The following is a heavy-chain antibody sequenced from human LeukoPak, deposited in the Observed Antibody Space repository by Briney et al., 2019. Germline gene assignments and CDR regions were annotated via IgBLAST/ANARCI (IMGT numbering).Heavy chain of an antibody. V-gene: IGHV4-61*02. CDR1: SGSLSSDNNY. J-gene: IGHJ3*02. CDR3: ATRGAYDAFDI. Sequence: PSETLSLTCTVSSGSLSSDNNYWNWIRQPAGKGLEWIGRIYTSGSTNYNPSLKSRVTMSVDTSKNQFSLKLSSVTAADTAVYYCATRGAYDAFDIWGQGTMVTVSS. D-gene: IGHD3-10*01. CDR2: IYTSGST.